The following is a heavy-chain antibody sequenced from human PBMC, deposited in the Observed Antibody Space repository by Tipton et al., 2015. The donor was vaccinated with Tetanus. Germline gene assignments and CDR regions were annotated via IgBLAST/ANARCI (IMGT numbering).Heavy chain of an antibody. CDR1: GCTFTGYY. CDR2: IDPNSGGT. V-gene: IGHV1-2*02. Sequence: QLVQSGAEVKKPGASLKVSCKASGCTFTGYYLYWVRQAPGQGLEWMGWIDPNSGGTAYAQKFQGRVTMTRDTSISTVDMELSRLRSDDTAVYYCARDRGDYIYYGMDVWGPGTTVTVSS. J-gene: IGHJ6*02. CDR3: ARDRGDYIYYGMDV. D-gene: IGHD3-22*01.